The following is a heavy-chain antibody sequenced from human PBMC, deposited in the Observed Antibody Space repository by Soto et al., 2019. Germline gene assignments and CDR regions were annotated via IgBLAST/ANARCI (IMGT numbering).Heavy chain of an antibody. CDR2: IHYDDEK. CDR3: AHRIKLVGQWFFDI. D-gene: IGHD1-20*01. J-gene: IGHJ2*01. V-gene: IGHV2-5*02. Sequence: QIALCESGPTLVKPTQTLTLTCTFSGFSLRTRGVGVGWIRQPPGKALEWLAVIHYDDEKNYSPSLRTRLTITKDTSKNQAVLTMTNMDPVDTATYYCAHRIKLVGQWFFDIWGRGTLVTVSS. CDR1: GFSLRTRGVG.